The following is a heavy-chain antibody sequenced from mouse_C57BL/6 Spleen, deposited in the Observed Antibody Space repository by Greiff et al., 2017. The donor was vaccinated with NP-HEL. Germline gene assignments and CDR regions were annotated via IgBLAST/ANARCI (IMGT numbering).Heavy chain of an antibody. J-gene: IGHJ4*01. D-gene: IGHD2-1*01. CDR1: GFTFSDYG. CDR3: ARHYGKAMDY. CDR2: ISSGSSTI. Sequence: EVMLVESGGGLVKPGGSLKLSCAASGFTFSDYGMHWVRQAPEQGLEWVAYISSGSSTIYYADTVKGRFTISRDNAKNTLFLQMTSLRSEDTAMYYCARHYGKAMDYWGQGTSVTVSS. V-gene: IGHV5-17*01.